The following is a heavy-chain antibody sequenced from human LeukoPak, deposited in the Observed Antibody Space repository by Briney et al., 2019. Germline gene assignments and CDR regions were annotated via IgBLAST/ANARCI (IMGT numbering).Heavy chain of an antibody. CDR3: AGDFYDSGGYLAY. CDR1: GFTVTSND. J-gene: IGHJ4*02. CDR2: IFRGGGT. D-gene: IGHD3-22*01. V-gene: IGHV3-66*01. Sequence: GGSLRLSCAASGFTVTSNDMTWVRQAPGKGLEWVSVIFRGGGTSYADSVQGRFTISRDNSRNTVYLQMNSLRVEDTAVYYCAGDFYDSGGYLAYWGQGTLVTVSS.